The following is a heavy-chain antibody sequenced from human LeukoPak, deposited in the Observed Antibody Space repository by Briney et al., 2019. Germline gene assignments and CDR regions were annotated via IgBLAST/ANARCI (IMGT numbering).Heavy chain of an antibody. Sequence: PGGSLRLSCAASGFTFSSYSMNWVRQAPGKGLEWVSSISSSSSYIYYADSVKGRFTISRDNAKNSLYLQMNSLRAEDTAVYYCARGRIVGAKPDYWGQGTLVTVSS. CDR3: ARGRIVGAKPDY. CDR1: GFTFSSYS. CDR2: ISSSSSYI. J-gene: IGHJ4*02. D-gene: IGHD1-26*01. V-gene: IGHV3-21*01.